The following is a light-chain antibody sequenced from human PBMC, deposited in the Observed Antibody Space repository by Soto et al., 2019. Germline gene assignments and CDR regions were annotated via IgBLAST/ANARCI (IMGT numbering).Light chain of an antibody. Sequence: EIVLTQSPGTLSLSPGERATLSCRASQSLTSSYLAWYQQKPGQAPRLLIYDASSRATGIPDRFSGSGSGTDFTLTINRLEPEDFAVYYCQQYGSSPPHTFGQGTKVEIK. CDR2: DAS. J-gene: IGKJ2*01. V-gene: IGKV3-20*01. CDR3: QQYGSSPPHT. CDR1: QSLTSSY.